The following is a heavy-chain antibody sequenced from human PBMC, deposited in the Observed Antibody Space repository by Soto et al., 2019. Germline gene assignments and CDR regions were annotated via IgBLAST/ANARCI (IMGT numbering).Heavy chain of an antibody. D-gene: IGHD3-10*01. J-gene: IGHJ6*02. CDR2: IYHSGST. CDR1: GYSIISGYY. Sequence: LTCAVSGYSIISGYYWGWIRQPPGKGLEWIGSIYHSGSTYNNPSLKSRVTISVDTSKNQFSLKLSSVTAADTAVYYCARVGGYGMDVWGQGTTVTVSS. V-gene: IGHV4-38-2*01. CDR3: ARVGGYGMDV.